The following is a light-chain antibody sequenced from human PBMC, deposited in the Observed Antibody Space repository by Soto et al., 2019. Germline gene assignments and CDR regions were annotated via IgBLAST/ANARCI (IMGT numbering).Light chain of an antibody. Sequence: QMTKFQSSLPASLGERVTIISRASQGISSYLTWYQQKPGKAPKLLISAASNLQNGVPSRVSGSGSGTDFTLTISSLQPEDFALYYCQQSYSTPFTFGPGTKVDIK. CDR3: QQSYSTPFT. CDR2: AAS. V-gene: IGKV1-39*01. J-gene: IGKJ3*01. CDR1: QGISSY.